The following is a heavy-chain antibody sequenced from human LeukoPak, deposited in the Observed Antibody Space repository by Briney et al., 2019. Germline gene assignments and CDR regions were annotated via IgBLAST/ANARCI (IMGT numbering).Heavy chain of an antibody. CDR3: TRLGGSPPYFDY. CDR2: IRRKGNDYAT. D-gene: IGHD3-16*01. Sequence: PGGSLRLSCAASGFTLSGSAMHWVRQASGKGLEWVGRIRRKGNDYATAYAASVKGRFTISRDDSKNTAHLQMDSLKTEDTAVYFCTRLGGSPPYFDYWGQGTLVTVSS. V-gene: IGHV3-73*01. CDR1: GFTLSGSA. J-gene: IGHJ4*02.